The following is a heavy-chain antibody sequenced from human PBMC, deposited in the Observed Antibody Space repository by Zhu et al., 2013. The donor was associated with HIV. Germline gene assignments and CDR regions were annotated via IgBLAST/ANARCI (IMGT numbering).Heavy chain of an antibody. D-gene: IGHD5-12*01. Sequence: VQLQESGPGLVKPSQTLSLTCTVSGGSISRAGYYWTWIRQHPGKGLEWIGYIYYSGNTNYNPSLKSRVTISVDTSKNQFSLNLTSVTDADTAVYYCARAPRGQKFFEHWGQGTLVTVSS. V-gene: IGHV4-31*03. CDR3: ARAPRGQKFFEH. J-gene: IGHJ4*02. CDR1: GGSISRAGYY. CDR2: IYYSGNT.